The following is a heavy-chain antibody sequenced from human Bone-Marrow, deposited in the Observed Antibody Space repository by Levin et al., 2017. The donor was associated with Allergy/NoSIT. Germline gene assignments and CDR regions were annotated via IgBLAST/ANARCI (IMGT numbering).Heavy chain of an antibody. Sequence: QAGGSLRLSCAASGFAFSSFAMTWVRQAPGKGLEWVSGISASGNTFSADSVKGRFTISRDISGKTLHLEMGSLRVDDTAVYYCAKDGVHSSSHPYYFASWGQGTLVTVSS. CDR2: ISASGNT. CDR1: GFAFSSFA. D-gene: IGHD6-13*01. V-gene: IGHV3-23*01. J-gene: IGHJ4*02. CDR3: AKDGVHSSSHPYYFAS.